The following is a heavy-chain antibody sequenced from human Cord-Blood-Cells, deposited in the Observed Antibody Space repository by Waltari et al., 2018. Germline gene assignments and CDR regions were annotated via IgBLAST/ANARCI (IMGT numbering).Heavy chain of an antibody. CDR2: IYHSGST. CDR3: ARDSIEYQLLSAYYYYYYMDV. Sequence: QVQLQESGPGLVKPSETLSLTCTVSGYSISSGYYWGWIRQPPGKGLEWIGSIYHSGSTYYNPSLKSRVTRPVDTSKNQFSLKLGSVTAADTAVYYCARDSIEYQLLSAYYYYYYMDVWGKGTTVTVSS. J-gene: IGHJ6*03. CDR1: GYSISSGYY. V-gene: IGHV4-38-2*02. D-gene: IGHD2-2*01.